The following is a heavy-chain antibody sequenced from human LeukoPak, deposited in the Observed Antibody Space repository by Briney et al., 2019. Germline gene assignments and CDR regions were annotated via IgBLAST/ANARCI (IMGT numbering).Heavy chain of an antibody. J-gene: IGHJ3*02. V-gene: IGHV4-34*01. CDR1: GGSFSGYY. D-gene: IGHD2-2*01. CDR3: ARGRPLEGYCISTSCYWHAFDI. Sequence: SETLSLTCAVYGGSFSGYYWSWIRQPPGKGLEWIGEINHSGSTNYNPTLKSRVTISVDTSKNQFSLKLSSVTAADTAVYYCARGRPLEGYCISTSCYWHAFDIWGQGTMVTVSS. CDR2: INHSGST.